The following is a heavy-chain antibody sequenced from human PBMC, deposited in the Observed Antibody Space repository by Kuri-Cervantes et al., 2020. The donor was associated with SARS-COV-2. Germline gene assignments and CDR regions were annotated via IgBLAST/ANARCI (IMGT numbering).Heavy chain of an antibody. J-gene: IGHJ4*02. CDR3: AKDEDSSGSDC. CDR2: INPSGGST. V-gene: IGHV1-46*01. CDR1: GYTFTSYY. D-gene: IGHD6-19*01. Sequence: ASVKVSCKAYGYTFTSYYMHWVRQAPEPGLEWMGIINPSGGSTSYAQKFQGRVTMTRDTTTSTVYMELSSLGSEDTAVYYCAKDEDSSGSDCWGQGTPVTVSS.